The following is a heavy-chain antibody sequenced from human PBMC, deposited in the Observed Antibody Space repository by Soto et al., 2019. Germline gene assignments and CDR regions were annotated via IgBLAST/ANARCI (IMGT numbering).Heavy chain of an antibody. CDR1: GFTFSSYG. V-gene: IGHV3-30*18. CDR3: AKMTSSSWSSYYYYSGMDV. D-gene: IGHD6-13*01. Sequence: ILSCAASGFTFSSYGMHWVRQAPGKGLEWVAVISYDGSNKYYADSVKGRFTISRDNSKNTPYLQMNSLRAEDTAVYYCAKMTSSSWSSYYYYSGMDVWGQGTTVTVSS. J-gene: IGHJ6*02. CDR2: ISYDGSNK.